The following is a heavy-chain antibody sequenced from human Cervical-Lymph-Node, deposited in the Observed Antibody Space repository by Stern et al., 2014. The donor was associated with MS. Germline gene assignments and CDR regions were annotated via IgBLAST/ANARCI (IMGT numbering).Heavy chain of an antibody. CDR3: VRDQGGIAGS. Sequence: QVQLVQSGAEVKRPGSSMKVSCNASGDTFSNIEISWVRQAPGQGLEWLGGIRPMFGTTHYAQKVQRRVTITADEFTSTVNMELRSLTSEDTAVYYCVRDQGGIAGSGGRGTLVTVTS. CDR2: IRPMFGTT. D-gene: IGHD6-13*01. J-gene: IGHJ4*02. CDR1: GDTFSNIE. V-gene: IGHV1-69*01.